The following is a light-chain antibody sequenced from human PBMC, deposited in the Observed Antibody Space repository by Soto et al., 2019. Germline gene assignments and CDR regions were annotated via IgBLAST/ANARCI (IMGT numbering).Light chain of an antibody. V-gene: IGLV2-14*01. Sequence: QSALTQPASVSGSPGQSITISCTGTSSDVGGYNYVSWYQQHPGKAPNLMIYDVSNRPSGGSNRFSGSKSGNTASLPISGLQAEDEADYYCSSYTSSSSLLYVFGTGTKLTVL. CDR2: DVS. CDR3: SSYTSSSSLLYV. CDR1: SSDVGGYNY. J-gene: IGLJ1*01.